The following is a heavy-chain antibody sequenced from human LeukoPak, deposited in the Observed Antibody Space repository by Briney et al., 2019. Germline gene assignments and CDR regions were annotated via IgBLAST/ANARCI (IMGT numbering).Heavy chain of an antibody. D-gene: IGHD2-2*01. V-gene: IGHV4-59*01. Sequence: SETLSLTCTVSGGSISSYYWSWIRQPPGKGLEWIGYIYYSGSTNYNPSLKSRVTISVDTSKNQFSLKLSSVTAADTAVYYCARDRCSSTSCYRLGFDPWGQGTLVTVSS. J-gene: IGHJ5*02. CDR1: GGSISSYY. CDR2: IYYSGST. CDR3: ARDRCSSTSCYRLGFDP.